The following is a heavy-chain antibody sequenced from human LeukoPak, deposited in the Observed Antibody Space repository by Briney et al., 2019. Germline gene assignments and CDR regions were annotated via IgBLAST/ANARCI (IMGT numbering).Heavy chain of an antibody. CDR3: ARDESWLPDY. V-gene: IGHV3-48*03. CDR2: ISSSGSTK. D-gene: IGHD5-18*01. Sequence: GGSLRLSCAASGFTFSTYEMDWVGQAPGREVEWVSYISSSGSTKYYTDSVKGRFTISRDNAKNSLYLQMNSLRAEDTAVYYCARDESWLPDYWGQGTLVTVSS. CDR1: GFTFSTYE. J-gene: IGHJ4*02.